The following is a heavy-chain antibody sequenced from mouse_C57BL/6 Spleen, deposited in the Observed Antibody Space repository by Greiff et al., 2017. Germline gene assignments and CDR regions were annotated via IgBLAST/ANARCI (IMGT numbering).Heavy chain of an antibody. J-gene: IGHJ3*01. D-gene: IGHD2-14*01. Sequence: QVQLQQSGAELAKPGASVKLSCKASGYTFTSYWMHWVKQRPGQGLEWIGYINPSSGYTKYNQKFKDKATLTADKSSSTTYIQLTSLTYDDSEVYYCARSGEYEEGVAYRGEESLVTLSA. CDR3: ARSGEYEEGVAY. CDR2: INPSSGYT. CDR1: GYTFTSYW. V-gene: IGHV1-7*01.